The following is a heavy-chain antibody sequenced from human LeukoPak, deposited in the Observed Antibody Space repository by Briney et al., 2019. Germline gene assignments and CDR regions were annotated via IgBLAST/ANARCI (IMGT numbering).Heavy chain of an antibody. J-gene: IGHJ4*02. V-gene: IGHV4-31*03. CDR3: ARRGSGSGYNGVSGFDY. CDR2: IYYSGNT. D-gene: IGHD3-22*01. Sequence: PSETLSLTCTVSGGSISGGGGSYWSWIRQRPGKGLEWIGYIYYSGNTYYSPSLRSRVTISVDTSKNQFSLKLNSVTAADTAVYYCARRGSGSGYNGVSGFDYWGQGTLVTVSS. CDR1: GGSISGGGGSY.